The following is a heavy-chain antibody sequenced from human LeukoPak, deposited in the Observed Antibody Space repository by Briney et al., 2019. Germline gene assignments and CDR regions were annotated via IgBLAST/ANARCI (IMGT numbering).Heavy chain of an antibody. CDR2: INPNSGGT. CDR3: ARERDITIFGVVTSGAFDI. J-gene: IGHJ3*02. CDR1: GYTFTGYY. D-gene: IGHD3-3*01. V-gene: IGHV1-2*02. Sequence: GASVKVSCKASGYTFTGYYMHWVRQAPGQGLEWMGWINPNSGGTNYAQKFQGRVTMTRDTSISTAYIELSRLRSDDTAVYYCARERDITIFGVVTSGAFDIWGQGTMVTVSS.